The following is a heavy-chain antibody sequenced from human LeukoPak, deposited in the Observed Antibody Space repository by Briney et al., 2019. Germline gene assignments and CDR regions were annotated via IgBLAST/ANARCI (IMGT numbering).Heavy chain of an antibody. CDR2: INSDGSSR. V-gene: IGHV3-74*01. CDR1: GFTFSNYW. J-gene: IGHJ4*02. Sequence: GGSLRLSCAASGFTFSNYWMHWVRQAPGKGLVWVSRINSDGSSRNYADSVKGRFTISRDNAKNTLYLQMSSLRAEDTAVYYCTSASSHRIAAGGDYWGQGTLVTVSS. CDR3: TSASSHRIAAGGDY. D-gene: IGHD6-13*01.